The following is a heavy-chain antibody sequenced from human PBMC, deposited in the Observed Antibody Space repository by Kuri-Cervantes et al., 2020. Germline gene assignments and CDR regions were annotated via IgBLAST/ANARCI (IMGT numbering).Heavy chain of an antibody. D-gene: IGHD2-2*01. Sequence: SGPTLVKPTQTLTLTCTFSGFSLFTSGDGVAWIRQPPGKALEWLSLIYWDDDKRYSPSLMSRLSITKDISKNQVILTLTNVDPVDTATYYCAHTLDAWPSHFDYWGQGTLVTVSS. CDR2: IYWDDDK. J-gene: IGHJ4*02. CDR3: AHTLDAWPSHFDY. V-gene: IGHV2-5*02. CDR1: GFSLFTSGDG.